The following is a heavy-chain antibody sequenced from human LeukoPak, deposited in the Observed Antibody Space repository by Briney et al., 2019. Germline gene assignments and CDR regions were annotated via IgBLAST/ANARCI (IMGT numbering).Heavy chain of an antibody. CDR3: ARRPIGYYDSSGYTDY. Sequence: PSETLSLTCTVSGGSISSYYWSWIRQPPGKGLEWIGYIYYSGSTNYNPSLKSRVTISVGTSKNQFSLKLSSVTAADTAVYYCARRPIGYYDSSGYTDYWGQGTLVTVSS. CDR2: IYYSGST. CDR1: GGSISSYY. D-gene: IGHD3-22*01. V-gene: IGHV4-59*08. J-gene: IGHJ4*02.